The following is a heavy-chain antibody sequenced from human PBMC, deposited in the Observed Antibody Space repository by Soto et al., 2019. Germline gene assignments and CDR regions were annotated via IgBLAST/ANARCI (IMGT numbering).Heavy chain of an antibody. V-gene: IGHV3-66*01. D-gene: IGHD5-18*01. CDR2: IYSGGST. CDR3: PSDQGYSHY. J-gene: IGHJ4*02. Sequence: EVQVVEAGGGLVQTGGSLRLSCAASGFTVSSNYMSWVRQAPGKGLEWVAVIYSGGSTYYADSMKGRCTISRDNPKNTCNPPKNTPRADDTAVNHSPSDQGYSHYWGQGTLVTVSS. CDR1: GFTVSSNY.